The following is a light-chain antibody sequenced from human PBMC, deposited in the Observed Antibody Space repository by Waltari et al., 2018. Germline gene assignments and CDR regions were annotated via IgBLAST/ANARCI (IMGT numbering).Light chain of an antibody. CDR2: AAS. Sequence: DIQMTQSPSSLSASVGDRVTITCRASQSISTALSWYLQKPGKAPKLLIYAASLLQDGVPSRFRGSGSGTDFTLTISNLQPEDFATYFCHQSYKAPQTFVGGTRLEIK. V-gene: IGKV1-39*01. CDR1: QSISTA. CDR3: HQSYKAPQT. J-gene: IGKJ4*01.